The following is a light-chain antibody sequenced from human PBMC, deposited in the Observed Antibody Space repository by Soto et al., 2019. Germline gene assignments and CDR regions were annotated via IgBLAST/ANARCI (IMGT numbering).Light chain of an antibody. Sequence: EIVMTQSPDTLSVSPGERATLSCRASHSISSNSAWYQQKPGQTPRLVMYSASIRATGIPARFSGSGSGTEVTLTISGLQSEDVAVYYCQQYENWPRTFGQGTKVEIK. V-gene: IGKV3-15*01. J-gene: IGKJ1*01. CDR2: SAS. CDR3: QQYENWPRT. CDR1: HSISSN.